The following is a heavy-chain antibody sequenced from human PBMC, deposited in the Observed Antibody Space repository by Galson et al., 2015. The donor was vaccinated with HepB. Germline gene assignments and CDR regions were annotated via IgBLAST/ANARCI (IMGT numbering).Heavy chain of an antibody. CDR1: GGTFSSYA. D-gene: IGHD4-23*01. CDR2: IIPIFGTA. CDR3: ARDGIPTVVKKGGWFDP. Sequence: SVKVSCKASGGTFSSYAISWVRQAPGQGLKWMGGIIPIFGTANYAQKFQGRVTITADESTSTAYMELSSLRSEDTAVYYCARDGIPTVVKKGGWFDPWGQGTLVTVSS. J-gene: IGHJ5*02. V-gene: IGHV1-69*13.